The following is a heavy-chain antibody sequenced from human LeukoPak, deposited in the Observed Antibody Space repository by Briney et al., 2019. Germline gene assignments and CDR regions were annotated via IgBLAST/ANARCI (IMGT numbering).Heavy chain of an antibody. CDR1: GGSISSSGYY. J-gene: IGHJ3*02. V-gene: IGHV4-39*01. CDR2: FYYTGST. Sequence: SETLSLTCIVSGGSISSSGYYWDWLRQPPGKGLEWIGNFYYTGSTYYNPSLKSRITISVDTSKNQFSLKLRSVTAANTAVYYCARHSRSGYGDYESAFDIWGQGTMVTVSS. CDR3: ARHSRSGYGDYESAFDI. D-gene: IGHD5-12*01.